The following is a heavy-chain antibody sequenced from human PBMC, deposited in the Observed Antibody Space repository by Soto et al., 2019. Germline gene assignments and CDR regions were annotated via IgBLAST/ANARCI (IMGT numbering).Heavy chain of an antibody. J-gene: IGHJ4*02. CDR2: IKSTPYGGTT. D-gene: IGHD1-7*01. Sequence: EVQLVESGGGLVQPGRSLRLSCTTSGFNFGQYAISWVRQAPGKGLEWVGFIKSTPYGGTTEYASSVEGRFTISRDDSRGIAYLQMNRLRTGDTAVYYCTKDGRYRNYGYYFESWGQGSQVTVSS. CDR1: GFNFGQYA. CDR3: TKDGRYRNYGYYFES. V-gene: IGHV3-49*04.